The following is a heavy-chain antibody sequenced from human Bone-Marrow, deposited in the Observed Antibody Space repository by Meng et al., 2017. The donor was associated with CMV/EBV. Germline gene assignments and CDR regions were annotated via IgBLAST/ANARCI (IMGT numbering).Heavy chain of an antibody. D-gene: IGHD4-17*01. Sequence: GGSLRLSCAASGFTFSSYEMNWVRQAPGKGLEWVGFIRSKAYGGTTEYAASVKGRFTISRDDSKSIAYLQMNSLKTEDTAVYYCTRDRTEYFDYWGQGTLVTVSS. J-gene: IGHJ4*02. CDR1: GFTFSSYE. CDR2: IRSKAYGGTT. CDR3: TRDRTEYFDY. V-gene: IGHV3-49*04.